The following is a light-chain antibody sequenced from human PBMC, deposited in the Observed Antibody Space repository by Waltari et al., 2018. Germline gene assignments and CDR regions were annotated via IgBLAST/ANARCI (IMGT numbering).Light chain of an antibody. V-gene: IGKV1-5*03. CDR2: KPS. CDR1: QSLNNW. CDR3: QQYISGTLT. J-gene: IGKJ4*01. Sequence: IQLTQSPSTLSASVGDRVTITCRASQSLNNWLAWNQQKPGKAPESLIFKPSNLAFGFPSRFSGSGSRTEFTLTISNLQPADFATYYFQQYISGTLTFGGGTKVEIK.